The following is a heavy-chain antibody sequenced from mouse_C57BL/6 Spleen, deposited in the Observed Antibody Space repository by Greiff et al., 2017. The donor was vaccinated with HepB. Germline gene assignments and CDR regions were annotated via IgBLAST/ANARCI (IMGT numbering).Heavy chain of an antibody. Sequence: VQLQQSGPELVKPGASVKISCKASGYAFSSSWMNWVKQRPGKGLEWIGRIYPGDGDTNYNGKFKGKATLTADKSSSTAYMQLSSLTSEDSAVYFCARGDYGSSYGYFDVWGTGTTVTVSS. CDR3: ARGDYGSSYGYFDV. J-gene: IGHJ1*03. D-gene: IGHD1-1*01. V-gene: IGHV1-82*01. CDR1: GYAFSSSW. CDR2: IYPGDGDT.